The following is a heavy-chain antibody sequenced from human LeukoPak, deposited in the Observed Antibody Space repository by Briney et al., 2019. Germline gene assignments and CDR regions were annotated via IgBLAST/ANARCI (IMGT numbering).Heavy chain of an antibody. CDR1: GFTFSDYY. D-gene: IGHD1-26*01. Sequence: GGSLRLSCAASGFTFSDYYMSWIRQAPGKGLEWGSSISSSGSTIFHADSVKGRFTISRDNAKNSLYLQMNSLRAEDTAVYYCASGVVGASLPYYFDYWGQGTLVTVSS. CDR2: ISSSGSTI. CDR3: ASGVVGASLPYYFDY. J-gene: IGHJ4*02. V-gene: IGHV3-11*01.